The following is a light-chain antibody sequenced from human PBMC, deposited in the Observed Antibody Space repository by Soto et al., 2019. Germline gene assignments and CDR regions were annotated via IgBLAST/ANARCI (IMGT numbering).Light chain of an antibody. J-gene: IGKJ4*01. CDR3: QQYNNWPLT. CDR1: QSLSSN. V-gene: IGKV3-15*01. Sequence: EIGLTHPPSTVSVSRLERATPSCRASQSLSSNLAWYQQKPGQAPRLLIYGASTRATGIPARFSGSGSGTEFTLTISSLQSEDFTVYYCQQYNNWPLTFGGGTKVDIK. CDR2: GAS.